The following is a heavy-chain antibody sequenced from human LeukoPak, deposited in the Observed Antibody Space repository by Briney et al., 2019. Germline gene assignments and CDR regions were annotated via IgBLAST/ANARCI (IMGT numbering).Heavy chain of an antibody. CDR3: ARDLASSTYYYDSSGYYYAGVPDY. D-gene: IGHD3-22*01. CDR1: GGTFINYA. J-gene: IGHJ4*02. V-gene: IGHV1-69*04. Sequence: ASVTVSFTASGGTFINYAISWVRQAPGQGLAWMGRSIPILGIANYAQKFQGRVTITADKSTSTAYMELSSLRSEDTAVYYCARDLASSTYYYDSSGYYYAGVPDYWGQGTLVTVSS. CDR2: SIPILGIA.